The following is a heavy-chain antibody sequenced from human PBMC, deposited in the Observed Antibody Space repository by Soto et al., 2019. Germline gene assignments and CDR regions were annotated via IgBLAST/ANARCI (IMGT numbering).Heavy chain of an antibody. CDR1: GFTFSSYG. D-gene: IGHD1-26*01. CDR2: ISYDGSNK. J-gene: IGHJ4*02. CDR3: VRDDVGVGIDY. V-gene: IGHV3-30*03. Sequence: GGSLRLSCAASGFTFSSYGIHWVRQAPGKGLEWVAIISYDGSNKNYADSVKGRFTISRDNSENTLYLQMNSLRAEDTAVYYCVRDDVGVGIDYWGLGTLVTVSS.